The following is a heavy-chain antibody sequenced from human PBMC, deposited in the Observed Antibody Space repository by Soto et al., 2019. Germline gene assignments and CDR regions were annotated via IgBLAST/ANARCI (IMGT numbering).Heavy chain of an antibody. CDR1: GFTFSSYG. Sequence: GGSLRLSCAASGFTFSSYGMHWVRQAPGKGLEWVAVISYDGSNRYYADSVKGRFTISRDNSKNTLYLQMNSLRAEDTAVYYCAKNGNCGGNLLARNDDYWGQGTLVTVSS. J-gene: IGHJ4*02. CDR3: AKNGNCGGNLLARNDDY. CDR2: ISYDGSNR. V-gene: IGHV3-30*18. D-gene: IGHD2-15*01.